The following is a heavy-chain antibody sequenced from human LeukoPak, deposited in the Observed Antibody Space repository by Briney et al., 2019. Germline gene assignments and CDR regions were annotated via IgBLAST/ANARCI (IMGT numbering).Heavy chain of an antibody. CDR1: GDSVSSNSAA. CDR3: AKGRWALFDC. CDR2: TYYRSKWYN. D-gene: IGHD3-10*01. V-gene: IGHV6-1*01. J-gene: IGHJ4*02. Sequence: SLTLSLTCAISGDSVSSNSAAWNWIRQSPSRGLEWLGRTYYRSKWYNDYAVSVKSRMTINADTSKNQFSLHLNSVTPEDTAVYYCAKGRWALFDCWGQGTLVTVSS.